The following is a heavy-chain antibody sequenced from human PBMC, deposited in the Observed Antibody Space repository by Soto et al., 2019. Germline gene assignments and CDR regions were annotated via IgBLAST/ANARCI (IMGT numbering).Heavy chain of an antibody. CDR3: AGRAILWGNAFDI. CDR2: ISRSGSTI. V-gene: IGHV3-11*01. CDR1: GFTFSDNY. D-gene: IGHD2-21*01. J-gene: IGHJ3*02. Sequence: QVQLVESGGGLVKPGGSLRLSCAASGFTFSDNYMSWIRQAPGKGLEWVSYISRSGSTIYYADSVKGRFAISRDNAKNSLYLQMNSLRGEDTAVYYCAGRAILWGNAFDIWGQGTMVTVSS.